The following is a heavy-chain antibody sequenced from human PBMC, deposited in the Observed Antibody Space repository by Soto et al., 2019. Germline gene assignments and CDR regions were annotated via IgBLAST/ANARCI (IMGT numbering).Heavy chain of an antibody. CDR1: GFTVSSNY. J-gene: IGHJ4*02. CDR2: IYSGGST. Sequence: GGSLRLSCAASGFTVSSNYMSWVRQAPGKGLEWVSVIYSGGSTYYADSVKGRFTISRDNSKNTLYLQMNSLRAEDTAVYYCARGRSAMAYFDYWGQGTLVTVSS. D-gene: IGHD5-18*01. CDR3: ARGRSAMAYFDY. V-gene: IGHV3-53*01.